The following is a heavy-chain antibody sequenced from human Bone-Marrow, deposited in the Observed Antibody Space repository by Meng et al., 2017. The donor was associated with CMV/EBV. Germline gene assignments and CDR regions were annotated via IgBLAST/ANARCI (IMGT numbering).Heavy chain of an antibody. J-gene: IGHJ4*02. CDR1: GFTFSSYG. Sequence: GESLKISCAASGFTFSSYGMHWVRQAPGKGLEWVAFIRYDGSNKYYADSVKGRFTISRDNSKNTLYLQMNSLRAEDTAVYYCAKVPTSWLRSVYWGQGTRVTVSS. CDR2: IRYDGSNK. D-gene: IGHD3-22*01. V-gene: IGHV3-30*02. CDR3: AKVPTSWLRSVY.